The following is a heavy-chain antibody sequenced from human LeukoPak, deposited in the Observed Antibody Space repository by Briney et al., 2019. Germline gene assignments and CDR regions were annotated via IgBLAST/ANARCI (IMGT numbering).Heavy chain of an antibody. CDR2: IIPIFGTA. D-gene: IGHD2-15*01. V-gene: IGHV1-69*01. J-gene: IGHJ4*02. CDR3: ARRRHCTSGSCEDFDY. Sequence: SVKVSCKASGGTFSSYAISWVRQAPGQGLEWMGGIIPIFGTANYAQKFQGRVTITADESTSTAYMELSSLRSEDTAMYYCARRRHCTSGSCEDFDYWGQGTLVTVSS. CDR1: GGTFSSYA.